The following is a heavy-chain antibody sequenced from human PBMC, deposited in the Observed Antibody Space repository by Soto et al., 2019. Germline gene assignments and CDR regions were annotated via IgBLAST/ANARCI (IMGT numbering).Heavy chain of an antibody. V-gene: IGHV4-30-4*01. CDR1: GGSITSGDYY. Sequence: QVQFQESGPGLVKPSQTLSLTCTVSGGSITSGDYYWSWIRQPPGKGLEWIGYIYYSGSTYYNPSLRGRVTISVDTSKNQFSLKVYSVTAADTAVYYCARVTPPTRDHDFWNGYYSHDYWGQGTLVTVSS. J-gene: IGHJ4*02. D-gene: IGHD3-3*01. CDR3: ARVTPPTRDHDFWNGYYSHDY. CDR2: IYYSGST.